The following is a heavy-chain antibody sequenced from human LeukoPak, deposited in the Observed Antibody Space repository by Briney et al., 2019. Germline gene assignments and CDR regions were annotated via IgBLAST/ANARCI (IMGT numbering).Heavy chain of an antibody. CDR3: ARGGSPPEALGDAFDI. Sequence: HPGGSLRLSCAASGFTFSTYWMHWVRQAPGKGLVRVSRINSDGSSTIYADSAKGRFTISRDNAKNTLYLQMNSLRAEDTAVYYCARGGSPPEALGDAFDIWGQGTMVTVSS. V-gene: IGHV3-74*01. J-gene: IGHJ3*02. D-gene: IGHD1-26*01. CDR1: GFTFSTYW. CDR2: INSDGSST.